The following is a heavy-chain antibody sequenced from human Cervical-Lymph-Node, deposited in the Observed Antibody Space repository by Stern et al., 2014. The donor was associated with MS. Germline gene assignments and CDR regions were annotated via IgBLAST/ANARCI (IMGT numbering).Heavy chain of an antibody. V-gene: IGHV1-3*01. CDR2: INAANGNT. J-gene: IGHJ6*02. Sequence: QVQLMQSGAEVKKPGASVKVSCKASGYTFTTYAIHWVRQAAGQSLEWMGWINAANGNTRYSHKFQDRVNITRDTSTGTAYMELNCLRSEDSAVYYCARDPQYYDSTGYCMDVWGQGTTVTVSS. CDR1: GYTFTTYA. D-gene: IGHD3-22*01. CDR3: ARDPQYYDSTGYCMDV.